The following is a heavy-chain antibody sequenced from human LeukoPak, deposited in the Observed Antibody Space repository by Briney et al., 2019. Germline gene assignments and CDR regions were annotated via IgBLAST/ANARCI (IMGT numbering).Heavy chain of an antibody. V-gene: IGHV3-7*02. CDR3: ARLMGERSLFDY. CDR1: GFTFSSCW. D-gene: IGHD1-26*01. Sequence: PGGSLRLSCAASGFTFSSCWMTWVRQAPGKGLERVANIKQDGNEKYYVDSVKGRFSISRDNAKNSVYLQMNSLRAEDTAVYYCARLMGERSLFDYWGQGVLVTVSS. J-gene: IGHJ4*02. CDR2: IKQDGNEK.